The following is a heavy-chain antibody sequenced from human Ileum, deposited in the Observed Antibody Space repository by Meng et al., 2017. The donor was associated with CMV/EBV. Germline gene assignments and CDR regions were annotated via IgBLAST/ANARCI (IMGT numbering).Heavy chain of an antibody. D-gene: IGHD5-12*01. V-gene: IGHV1-2*02. CDR1: GYTFTDYY. Sequence: QVRLAQSGMGVKKPGTSVKVYWKASGYTFTDYYMHWVRQAPGQGLEWMGWIKPHSGDTKYEKKFQGRVTMTSDTSISTVYMELTRLTPDDTAIYYCAREIIMAARAFGYWGQGTLVTVSS. CDR3: AREIIMAARAFGY. CDR2: IKPHSGDT. J-gene: IGHJ4*02.